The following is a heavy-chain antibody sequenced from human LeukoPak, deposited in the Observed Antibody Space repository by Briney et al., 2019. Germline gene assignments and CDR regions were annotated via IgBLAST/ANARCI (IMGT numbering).Heavy chain of an antibody. V-gene: IGHV1-2*02. Sequence: GASVKVSCKASGYSFTGNYMRWVRQAPGQGFEWMGWINPNTGGTNYAQKFKGRVLMTRDTSISTAYLELSSLKSDDTAVYYCARVGYCSRGVCYNYDYWGQGTQVTVSS. D-gene: IGHD2-8*01. CDR1: GYSFTGNY. J-gene: IGHJ4*02. CDR3: ARVGYCSRGVCYNYDY. CDR2: INPNTGGT.